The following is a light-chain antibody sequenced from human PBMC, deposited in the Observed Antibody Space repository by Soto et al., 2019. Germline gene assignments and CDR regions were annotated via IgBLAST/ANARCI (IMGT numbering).Light chain of an antibody. Sequence: EIVLTQSPATLSLSPGERATLSCRASQSVSVYLAWYQQKPGQAPRLLIYDASNRATGIPARFSGSGSGTDFTLTISGIEPQEFAVYYCQQRSNWLFXPGTKVDI. V-gene: IGKV3-11*01. CDR2: DAS. CDR3: QQRSNWL. CDR1: QSVSVY. J-gene: IGKJ3*01.